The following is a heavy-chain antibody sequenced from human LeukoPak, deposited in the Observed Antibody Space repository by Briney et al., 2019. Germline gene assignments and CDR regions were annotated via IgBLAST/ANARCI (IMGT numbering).Heavy chain of an antibody. CDR3: ARDPNGDYIGAFDM. CDR1: GFTFSADA. CDR2: IRGGGGSA. Sequence: HGGSLRLSFTASGFTFSADAMMWVREAPGKGPEWVSAIRGGGGSAFYADSVKGRFTISRDNSKYTLFLQMNSLRAEDTAVYYCARDPNGDYIGAFDMWGPGTMVTVSS. D-gene: IGHD4-17*01. V-gene: IGHV3-23*01. J-gene: IGHJ3*02.